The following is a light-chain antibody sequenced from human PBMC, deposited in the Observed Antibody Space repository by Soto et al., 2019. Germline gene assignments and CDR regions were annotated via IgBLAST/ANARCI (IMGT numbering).Light chain of an antibody. V-gene: IGLV2-14*03. CDR3: SSYTSSSTRV. J-gene: IGLJ1*01. CDR2: EVS. CDR1: SSDVGAYDF. Sequence: QSVLTQPASVSGSPGQSITISCTGTSSDVGAYDFVSWYQQHPDKAPKLMIYEVSNRPSGVSNRFSGSKSVNTATLTISGLQAEDEADYYCSSYTSSSTRVFGTRTKVTVL.